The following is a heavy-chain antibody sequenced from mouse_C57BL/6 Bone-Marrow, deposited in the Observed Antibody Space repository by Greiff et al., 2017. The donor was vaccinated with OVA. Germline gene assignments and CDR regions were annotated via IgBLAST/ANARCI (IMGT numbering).Heavy chain of an antibody. V-gene: IGHV1-72*01. D-gene: IGHD1-1*01. CDR3: ARRGSSYPYYFDY. J-gene: IGHJ2*01. CDR1: GYTFTSYW. Sequence: VKLQQPGAELVKPGASVKLSCKASGYTFTSYWMHWVKQRPGRGLEWIGRIDPNSGGTTYNEKFKSKATLTVDKPSSTAYMQLSSLTSEDSAVYYCARRGSSYPYYFDYWGQGTTLTVSS. CDR2: IDPNSGGT.